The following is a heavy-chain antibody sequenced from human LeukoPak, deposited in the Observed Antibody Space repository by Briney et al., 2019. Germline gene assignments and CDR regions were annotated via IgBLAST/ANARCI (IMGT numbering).Heavy chain of an antibody. CDR3: AKDSGYSYGTAFDY. V-gene: IGHV3-23*01. CDR1: GFTFSSYA. D-gene: IGHD5-18*01. J-gene: IGHJ4*02. Sequence: PGGSLRLSCAASGFTFSSYAMSWVRQAPGKGLEWVSAISGSGGSTYYADSVKGRFTISRDNSKNTLYPQMNSLRAEDTAVYYCAKDSGYSYGTAFDYWGQGTLVTVSS. CDR2: ISGSGGST.